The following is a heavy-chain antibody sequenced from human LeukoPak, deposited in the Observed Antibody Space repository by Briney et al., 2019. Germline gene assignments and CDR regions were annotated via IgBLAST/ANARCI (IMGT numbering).Heavy chain of an antibody. Sequence: ASVKVSCKASGGTFSSYAISWVRQAPGQGLEWMGRIIPIYGTANYAQKFQGRVTITTDESTSTAYMELSSLRSEDTAVYYCARDRYCTNGVCYQYYWGQGTLVTVSS. CDR3: ARDRYCTNGVCYQYY. V-gene: IGHV1-69*05. D-gene: IGHD2-8*01. CDR2: IIPIYGTA. J-gene: IGHJ4*02. CDR1: GGTFSSYA.